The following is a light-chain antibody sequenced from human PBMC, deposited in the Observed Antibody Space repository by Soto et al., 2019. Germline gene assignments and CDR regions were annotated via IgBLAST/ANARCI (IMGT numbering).Light chain of an antibody. J-gene: IGKJ4*01. Sequence: DIQLTQSPSFLSSSVGDSVTISCRASQGISIHLAWYQQKPGKAPKLLIYPASTLESGAPSRFSGSGSGTEFTLTISSLQPEDLATYYCQQLNSYPLTFGGGTKVEIK. CDR2: PAS. V-gene: IGKV1-9*01. CDR3: QQLNSYPLT. CDR1: QGISIH.